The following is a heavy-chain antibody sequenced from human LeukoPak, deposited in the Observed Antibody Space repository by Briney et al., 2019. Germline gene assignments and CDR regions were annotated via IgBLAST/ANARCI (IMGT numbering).Heavy chain of an antibody. CDR3: ARSYSGYDEFYDY. J-gene: IGHJ4*02. CDR1: GGTFSSYA. Sequence: SVKVSCKASGGTFSSYAISWVRQAPGQGLEWMGGIIPIFGTANYAQKFQGRVTITADESTSTAYMELSSLRSEDTAVYYCARSYSGYDEFYDYLGQGTLVTVSS. V-gene: IGHV1-69*13. D-gene: IGHD5-12*01. CDR2: IIPIFGTA.